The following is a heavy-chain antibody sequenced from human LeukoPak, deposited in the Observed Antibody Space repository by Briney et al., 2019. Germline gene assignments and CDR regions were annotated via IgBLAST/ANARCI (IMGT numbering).Heavy chain of an antibody. V-gene: IGHV3-23*01. CDR3: AKVFGSGSYFVYQYYFDY. Sequence: GGSLRLSCAASGFTFSSYAMSWVRQAPGKGLEWVSAISGSGGSTYYADSVKGRFTISRDNSKNTLYLQVNSLRAEDTTVYYCAKVFGSGSYFVYQYYFDYWGQGTLVTVSS. CDR1: GFTFSSYA. D-gene: IGHD3-10*01. CDR2: ISGSGGST. J-gene: IGHJ4*02.